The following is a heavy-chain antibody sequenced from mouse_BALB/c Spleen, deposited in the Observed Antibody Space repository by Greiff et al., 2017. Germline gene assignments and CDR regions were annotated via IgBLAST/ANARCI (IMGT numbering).Heavy chain of an antibody. J-gene: IGHJ4*01. D-gene: IGHD2-14*01. CDR1: GYTFTDYA. CDR3: ARGYRYDRAMDY. CDR2: ISTYYGDA. Sequence: QVHVKQSGAELVRPGVSVKISCKGSGYTFTDYAMHWVKQSHAKSLEWIGVISTYYGDASYNQKFKGKATMTVDKSSSTAYMELARLTSEDSAIYYCARGYRYDRAMDYWGQGTSVTVSS. V-gene: IGHV1S137*01.